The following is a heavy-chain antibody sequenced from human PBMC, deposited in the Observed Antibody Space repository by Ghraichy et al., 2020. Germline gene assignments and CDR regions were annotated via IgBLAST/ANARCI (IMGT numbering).Heavy chain of an antibody. J-gene: IGHJ5*02. Sequence: SETLSLTCTVSGGSISSSSYYWGWIRQPPGKGLEWIGSIYYSGSTYYNPSLKSRVTISVDTSKNQFSLKLSSVTAADTAVYYCASYLLVLRFLFDPWGQGTLVTVSS. D-gene: IGHD3-3*01. CDR1: GGSISSSSYY. V-gene: IGHV4-39*01. CDR2: IYYSGST. CDR3: ASYLLVLRFLFDP.